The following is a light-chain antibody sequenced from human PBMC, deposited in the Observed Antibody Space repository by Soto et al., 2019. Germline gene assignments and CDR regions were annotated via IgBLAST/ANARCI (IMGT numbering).Light chain of an antibody. J-gene: IGKJ4*01. Sequence: DLQMTQSPSSLSASVGDRVTITCQASQDISNYLNWYQQKPGKAPKLLIYDTSNLETGVPPRVIGSESRTAIPARKRRLQSEDLGTESSQHYGDLPTIGGGTQGEL. CDR2: DTS. CDR3: QHYGDLPT. CDR1: QDISNY. V-gene: IGKV1-33*01.